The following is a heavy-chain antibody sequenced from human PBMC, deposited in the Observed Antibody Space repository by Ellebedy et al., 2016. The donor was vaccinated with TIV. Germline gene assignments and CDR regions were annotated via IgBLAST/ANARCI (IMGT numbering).Heavy chain of an antibody. J-gene: IGHJ4*02. D-gene: IGHD1-1*01. V-gene: IGHV3-48*03. CDR1: GFSFSSYG. CDR3: ARDRIGDNWYTTFDY. CDR2: ISENSGTTT. Sequence: GESLKISCAASGFSFSSYGFNWVRQAPGQGLEFLAHISENSGTTTHYAASVRGRFTISRDNAKTALYLQMYSLTAEDTALYYCARDRIGDNWYTTFDYWGQGTLVTVSS.